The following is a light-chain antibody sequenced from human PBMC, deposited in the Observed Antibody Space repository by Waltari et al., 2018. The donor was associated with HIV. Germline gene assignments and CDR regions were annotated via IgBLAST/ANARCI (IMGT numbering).Light chain of an antibody. CDR2: DVN. V-gene: IGLV2-11*01. J-gene: IGLJ2*01. CDR3: CSYSGSYTYVV. Sequence: QSALTQPPSVSGSPGQSVTISCTGTNSAVGDFNYVSWYQQHPGQVPKLMIYDVNKRPSGVPDRFSGSKSGNTASLTISCLQAEDEADYYCCSYSGSYTYVVFGGGTKLTVL. CDR1: NSAVGDFNY.